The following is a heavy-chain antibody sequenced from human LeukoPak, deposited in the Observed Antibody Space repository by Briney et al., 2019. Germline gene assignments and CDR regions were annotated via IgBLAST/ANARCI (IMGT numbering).Heavy chain of an antibody. V-gene: IGHV1-24*01. CDR3: VTGFTTMAVDYFDY. D-gene: IGHD5-18*01. J-gene: IGHJ4*02. CDR2: SDPEDGER. CDR1: GQTLSDLS. Sequence: ASVKVSCKVSGQTLSDLSIHWLRQPPGKGLEWLGGSDPEDGERIYAQMFQGRVTMTEDTSIDTAYMELSSLRSEDTAVYYCVTGFTTMAVDYFDYWGQGTLVTVSP.